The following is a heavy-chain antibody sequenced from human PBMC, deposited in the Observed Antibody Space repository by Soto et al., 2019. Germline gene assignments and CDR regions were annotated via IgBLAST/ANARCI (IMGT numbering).Heavy chain of an antibody. V-gene: IGHV4-30-2*02. D-gene: IGHD3-3*01. CDR2: IYYTGIT. CDR1: GGSISSGGYS. Sequence: PSETLSLTCAVSGGSISSGGYSWSWIRQPPGKGLEWIGYIYYTGITNYNPSLKRRVTISLDRSKNQFSLKLDSVTAADTAVYYCARALDYDFWGGRNWFDPWGQGTLVTVSS. J-gene: IGHJ5*02. CDR3: ARALDYDFWGGRNWFDP.